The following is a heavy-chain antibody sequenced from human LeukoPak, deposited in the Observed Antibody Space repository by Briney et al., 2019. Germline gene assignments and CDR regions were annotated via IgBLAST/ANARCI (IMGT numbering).Heavy chain of an antibody. J-gene: IGHJ4*02. Sequence: SETLSLTCTVSGGSVSSGSDYWSWIRQPAGKGLEWIGRIYSSGSTNYNPSLKSRVTISVDTSQNQFSLKLSSVTAADTAVYYCASSEKDEVLRFLEWSPGFDYWGQGTLVTVSS. V-gene: IGHV4-61*02. CDR3: ASSEKDEVLRFLEWSPGFDY. D-gene: IGHD3-3*01. CDR2: IYSSGST. CDR1: GGSVSSGSDY.